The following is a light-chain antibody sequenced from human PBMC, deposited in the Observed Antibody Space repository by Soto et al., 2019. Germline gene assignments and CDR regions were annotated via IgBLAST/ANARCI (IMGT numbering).Light chain of an antibody. Sequence: QSALTQPASVSGSPGQSITISCTGTSSDVGGYNYVSWYQQHPGKAPKLMIFDVSNRPSGVSNRFSGSKSGNTASLTISGLQAEDEADYYCSSYTGSSTLVVFGTGTKLTVL. CDR1: SSDVGGYNY. CDR3: SSYTGSSTLVV. CDR2: DVS. V-gene: IGLV2-14*01. J-gene: IGLJ1*01.